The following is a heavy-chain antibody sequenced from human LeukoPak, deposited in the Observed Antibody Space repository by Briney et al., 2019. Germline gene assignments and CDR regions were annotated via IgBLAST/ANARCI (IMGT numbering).Heavy chain of an antibody. Sequence: GASVKASCKASGGTFSSYAISWVRQAPGQGLEWMGRIIPIFGIANYAQKFQGRVTITADKSTSTAYMELSSLRSEDTAVYYCARDKYSSSLGDYWGQGTLVTVSS. CDR3: ARDKYSSSLGDY. CDR2: IIPIFGIA. CDR1: GGTFSSYA. J-gene: IGHJ4*02. V-gene: IGHV1-69*04. D-gene: IGHD6-6*01.